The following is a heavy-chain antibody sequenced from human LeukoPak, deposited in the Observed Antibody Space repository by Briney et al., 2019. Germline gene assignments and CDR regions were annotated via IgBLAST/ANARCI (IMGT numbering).Heavy chain of an antibody. CDR2: ISANNGDT. V-gene: IGHV1-18*04. J-gene: IGHJ3*02. Sequence: GASVKVSCKASGYTFTSYGISWVRQALEQGLEWMGRISANNGDTNYAQKLRGRVTMTTDTSTSTAYMELTSLRSDDSAVYYCARCSGASCYNPFDMWGQGTMVTVSS. CDR3: ARCSGASCYNPFDM. D-gene: IGHD2-15*01. CDR1: GYTFTSYG.